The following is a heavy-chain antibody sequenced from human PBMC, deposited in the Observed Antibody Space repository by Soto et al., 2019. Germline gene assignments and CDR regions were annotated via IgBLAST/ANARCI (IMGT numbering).Heavy chain of an antibody. CDR2: IFSNDEK. CDR1: GFSLSNARMG. J-gene: IGHJ4*02. V-gene: IGHV2-26*01. Sequence: QVTLKESGPVLVKPTETLTLTCTVSGFSLSNARMGVSWIRQPPGKALEWLAHIFSNDEKSYSTSLKSRLTISKDTSKSQGVLTMTNMDPVDTATYYCARISLSGYGRGWFDYWGQGTLVTVSS. D-gene: IGHD5-12*01. CDR3: ARISLSGYGRGWFDY.